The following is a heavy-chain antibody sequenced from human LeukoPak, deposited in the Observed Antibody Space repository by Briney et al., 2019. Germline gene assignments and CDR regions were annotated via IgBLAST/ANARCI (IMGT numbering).Heavy chain of an antibody. Sequence: GGSLRLSCAASGFTFSSYSMNWVRQAPGKGLEWVSYISSSSNTIYYADSVKGRFAISRDNAKNSLFLQMNSLRDEDTSVYYCARAVTVVTRGGLVFDYWGQGTLVTVSS. CDR3: ARAVTVVTRGGLVFDY. D-gene: IGHD2-21*02. CDR2: ISSSSNTI. J-gene: IGHJ4*02. CDR1: GFTFSSYS. V-gene: IGHV3-48*02.